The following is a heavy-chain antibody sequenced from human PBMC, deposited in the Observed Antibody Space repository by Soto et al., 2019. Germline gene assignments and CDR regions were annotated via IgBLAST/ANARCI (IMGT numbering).Heavy chain of an antibody. CDR2: VSHDGRNT. CDR3: AKGGRQWLVTSDFNY. J-gene: IGHJ4*02. CDR1: GFTFSDYA. Sequence: VQLVESGGGVVQPGRSLRLSCAASGFTFSDYAMHSVRQAPGKWLVWVAVVSHDGRNTPYADSVKGRFTISRDSFMTTVSLELTSLRAEDTGVYYSAKGGRQWLVTSDFNYWGQGALVTVSS. D-gene: IGHD6-19*01. V-gene: IGHV3-30*18.